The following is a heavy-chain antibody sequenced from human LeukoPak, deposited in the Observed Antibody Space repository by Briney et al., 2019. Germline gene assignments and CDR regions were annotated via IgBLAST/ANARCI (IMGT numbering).Heavy chain of an antibody. CDR2: IYYSGST. Sequence: PSETLSLTCTVSGGSMSSYYWSWIRQPPGKGLEWIGYIYYSGSTNYNPSLKSRVTISVDTSKNHFSLKLSSVTAADTAVYYCARVMYYYDSSGYYPYYFDYWGQGTLVTVSS. CDR1: GGSMSSYY. D-gene: IGHD3-22*01. J-gene: IGHJ4*02. V-gene: IGHV4-59*01. CDR3: ARVMYYYDSSGYYPYYFDY.